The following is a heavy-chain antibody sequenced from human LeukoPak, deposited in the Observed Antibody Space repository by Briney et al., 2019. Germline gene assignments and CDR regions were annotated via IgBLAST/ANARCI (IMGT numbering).Heavy chain of an antibody. CDR1: GYTFSSYG. J-gene: IGHJ3*02. Sequence: GASVKVSCKAPGYTFSSYGISWLRQAPGQGLEWMGWSSANNGTRNYAQKLQGRVTMTTDTSTSTAYMELRSLRSDDTAVYYCAMKGDYDDFDIWGQGTMVTVSS. CDR2: SSANNGTR. D-gene: IGHD3-10*01. CDR3: AMKGDYDDFDI. V-gene: IGHV1-18*01.